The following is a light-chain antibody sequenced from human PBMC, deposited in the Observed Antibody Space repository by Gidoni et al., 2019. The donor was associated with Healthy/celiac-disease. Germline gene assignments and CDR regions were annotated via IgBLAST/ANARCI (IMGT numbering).Light chain of an antibody. CDR1: QIISSY. J-gene: IGKJ2*01. Sequence: DIQMTQSPSSLSASVGDRVTITCRARQIISSYLNWYQQKPGKAPKLLIYAASSLQSGVPSRFSGSGSGTDFTLTISSLQPEDFATYYCQQSYSTLYTFGQGTKLEIK. V-gene: IGKV1-39*01. CDR3: QQSYSTLYT. CDR2: AAS.